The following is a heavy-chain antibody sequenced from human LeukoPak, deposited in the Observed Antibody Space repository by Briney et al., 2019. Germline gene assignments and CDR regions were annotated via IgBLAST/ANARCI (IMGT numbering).Heavy chain of an antibody. CDR2: MNPNSGNT. CDR1: GYTFTSYD. V-gene: IGHV1-8*01. Sequence: ASVKVSCKASGYTFTSYDINWVRQATGQGLEWMGWMNPNSGNTGYAQKFQGRVTMTRNTSISTAYMELSSLRSEDTAVYYCARSLLYCSGGSCYSGFSPRPFDYWGQGTLVTVSS. D-gene: IGHD2-15*01. J-gene: IGHJ4*02. CDR3: ARSLLYCSGGSCYSGFSPRPFDY.